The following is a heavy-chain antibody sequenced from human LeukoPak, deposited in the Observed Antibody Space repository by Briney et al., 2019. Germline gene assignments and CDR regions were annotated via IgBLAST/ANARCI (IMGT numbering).Heavy chain of an antibody. CDR3: ARVAPTRGYASSGYYPLDY. Sequence: PSETLSLTCTVSGGSISSYCWSWIRQPPGKGLEWIGYIYNSGSTNYNPSLKSRVTIAVDTSKNQFSLRLTSVTTADTAVYYCARVAPTRGYASSGYYPLDYWGQGTLVNVSS. CDR1: GGSISSYC. V-gene: IGHV4-59*01. D-gene: IGHD3-22*01. J-gene: IGHJ4*02. CDR2: IYNSGST.